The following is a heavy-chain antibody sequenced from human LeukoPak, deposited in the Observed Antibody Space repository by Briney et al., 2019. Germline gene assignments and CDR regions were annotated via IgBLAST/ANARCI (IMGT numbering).Heavy chain of an antibody. V-gene: IGHV6-1*01. J-gene: IGHJ3*02. CDR3: VSSSLRGSDAFDI. CDR1: GDSVSNNNAA. Sequence: SQTLSLTCAISGDSVSNNNAAWNWIRQSPSRGLEWLGRTYYRSKWYTDYAVSVSSRITITPDASKNQFSLQLNSVTPEDTAVYYCVSSSLRGSDAFDIWGQGTMVTVSS. CDR2: TYYRSKWYT. D-gene: IGHD3-16*01.